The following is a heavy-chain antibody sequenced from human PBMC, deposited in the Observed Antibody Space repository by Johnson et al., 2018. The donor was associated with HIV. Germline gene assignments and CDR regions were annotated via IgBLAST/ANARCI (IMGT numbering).Heavy chain of an antibody. V-gene: IGHV3-53*01. J-gene: IGHJ3*02. CDR2: IYSGGST. CDR3: ARGSSSGRHDAFDI. D-gene: IGHD6-13*01. Sequence: VQLVESGGGLIQPGGSLRLSCAASGFTVSSNYMSWVRQAPGKGLEWVSVIYSGGSTYYADSVKGRFTISRDNSKNTLYLQMNSLRAEDTAVYYCARGSSSGRHDAFDIWGQGTMVTVSS. CDR1: GFTVSSNY.